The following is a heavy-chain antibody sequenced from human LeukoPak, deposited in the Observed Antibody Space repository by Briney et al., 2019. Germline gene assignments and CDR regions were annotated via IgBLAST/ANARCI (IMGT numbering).Heavy chain of an antibody. CDR1: GFTFSSYT. CDR3: ARGVVGATPGAFDI. D-gene: IGHD1-26*01. Sequence: GGSLRLSCAASGFTFSSYTMNWVRQAPGKGLEWVSSISSSSSYIYYADSVKGRFTISRDNAKNSLYLQMNSLRAEDTAVYYCARGVVGATPGAFDIWGQGTMVTVSS. CDR2: ISSSSSYI. J-gene: IGHJ3*02. V-gene: IGHV3-21*01.